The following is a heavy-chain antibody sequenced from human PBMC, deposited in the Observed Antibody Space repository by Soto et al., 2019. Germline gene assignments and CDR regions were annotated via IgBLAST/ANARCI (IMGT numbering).Heavy chain of an antibody. CDR1: GYTFTNYD. V-gene: IGHV1-8*01. J-gene: IGHJ5*02. CDR3: ARMATSGTLNWFDP. CDR2: MNHNSANT. D-gene: IGHD1-26*01. Sequence: QAQLVQSGAEVKEPGASVKVSCKASGYTFTNYDISWVRQATGQGLEWMGWMNHNSANTGYAQKFQGRVTMTRDTYINTAYMELSSLRSEDTAIYYCARMATSGTLNWFDPWGQGTLVTVSS.